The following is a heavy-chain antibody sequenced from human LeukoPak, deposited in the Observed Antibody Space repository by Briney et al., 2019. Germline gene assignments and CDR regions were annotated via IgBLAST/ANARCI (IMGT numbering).Heavy chain of an antibody. V-gene: IGHV4-61*02. CDR3: ARGRQINWFDP. CDR2: IYTSGST. Sequence: SETLSLTCTVSGGSISSGSYYWSWIRQPAGKGLEWIGRIYTSGSTNYNPSLKSRVTISVDTSKNQFSLKLSSVTAADTAVYYCARGRQINWFDPWGQGTLVTVSS. J-gene: IGHJ5*02. CDR1: GGSISSGSYY.